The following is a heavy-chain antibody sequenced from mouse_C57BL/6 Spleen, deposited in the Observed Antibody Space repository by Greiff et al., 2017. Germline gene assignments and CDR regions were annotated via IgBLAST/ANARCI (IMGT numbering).Heavy chain of an antibody. CDR1: GYTFTSYW. CDR3: ARADGSRDWFAY. CDR2: IDPSDSYT. V-gene: IGHV1-50*01. Sequence: VQLQQPGAELVKPGASVKLSCKASGYTFTSYWMQWVKQRPGQGLEWIGEIDPSDSYTNYNQKFKGKATLTVDTSSSTAYMQLSSLTSEDSAVYYCARADGSRDWFAYWGQGTLVTVSA. J-gene: IGHJ3*01. D-gene: IGHD1-1*01.